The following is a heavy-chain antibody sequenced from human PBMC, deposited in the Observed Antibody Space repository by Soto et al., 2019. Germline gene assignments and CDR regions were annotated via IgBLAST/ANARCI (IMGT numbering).Heavy chain of an antibody. CDR2: ISSSSSTI. CDR3: ARVLPVYCSGGSCYYYYGMDV. V-gene: IGHV3-48*01. CDR1: GFTFSSYS. Sequence: GGSLRLSYAASGFTFSSYSMNWVRQAPGKGLEWVSYISSSSSTIYYADSVKGRFTISRDNAKNSLYLQMNSLRAEDTAVYYCARVLPVYCSGGSCYYYYGMDVWGQGTTVTVSS. D-gene: IGHD2-15*01. J-gene: IGHJ6*02.